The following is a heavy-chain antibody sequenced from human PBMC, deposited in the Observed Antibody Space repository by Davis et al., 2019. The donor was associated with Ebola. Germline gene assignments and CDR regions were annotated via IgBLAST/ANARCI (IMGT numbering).Heavy chain of an antibody. J-gene: IGHJ4*02. D-gene: IGHD5-18*01. Sequence: SETLSLTCAISGDSVSSNSAAWNWIRQSPSRGLEWLGRTYYRSKWYNDYAVSVKSRITINPDTSKNQFSLQLNSVTPEDTAVYYCARASGWIQLWFYFDYWGQGTLVTVSS. CDR2: TYYRSKWYN. CDR1: GDSVSSNSAA. V-gene: IGHV6-1*01. CDR3: ARASGWIQLWFYFDY.